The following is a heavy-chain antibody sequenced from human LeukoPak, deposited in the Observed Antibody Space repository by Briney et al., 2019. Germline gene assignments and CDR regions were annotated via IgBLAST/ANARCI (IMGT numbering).Heavy chain of an antibody. CDR3: VRGIDY. CDR2: INQDGSGR. Sequence: GGSLRLSCAVSGFTFSSYWMNWVRRAPGKGLEWVATINQDGSGRDYVDSVKGRFTISRDNAKNSLFLQMNNLRAEDTASYYCVRGIDYWGQGTLVTVST. CDR1: GFTFSSYW. V-gene: IGHV3-7*05. J-gene: IGHJ4*02.